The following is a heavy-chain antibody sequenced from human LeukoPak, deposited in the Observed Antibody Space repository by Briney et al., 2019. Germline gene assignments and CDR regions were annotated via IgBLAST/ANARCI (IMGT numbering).Heavy chain of an antibody. D-gene: IGHD3-22*01. Sequence: GASVKVSCKASGYTFTSYGISWVRQAPGQGLEWMGWISAYNGNTDYAQKFQGRVTMTTDTSTSTAYMELRSLRSDDTAVYYCARDRSSGYLVRDAFDIWGQGTMVTVSS. V-gene: IGHV1-18*01. CDR1: GYTFTSYG. CDR3: ARDRSSGYLVRDAFDI. CDR2: ISAYNGNT. J-gene: IGHJ3*02.